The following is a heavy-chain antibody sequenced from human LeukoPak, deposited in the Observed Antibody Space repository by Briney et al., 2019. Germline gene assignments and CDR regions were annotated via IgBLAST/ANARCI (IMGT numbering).Heavy chain of an antibody. V-gene: IGHV3-66*01. CDR2: IYSGGST. CDR1: GFTVSSNY. D-gene: IGHD2-2*01. J-gene: IGHJ3*02. CDR3: ARGGPNYCSSTSCYI. Sequence: GGSLRLSCAASGFTVSSNYMSWVRQAPGKGLEWVSVIYSGGSTYYADSVKGRFTISRDNSKNTLYLQMNSLRAEDTAVYYCARGGPNYCSSTSCYIWGQGTMVTVSS.